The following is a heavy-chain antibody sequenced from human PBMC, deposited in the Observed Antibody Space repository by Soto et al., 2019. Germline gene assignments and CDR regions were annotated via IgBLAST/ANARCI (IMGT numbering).Heavy chain of an antibody. D-gene: IGHD2-2*01. J-gene: IGHJ3*02. Sequence: GESLKISCKGSGYSFTSYWIGWVRQMPGKGLEWMGIIYPGDSDTRYSPSFQGQVTISADKSISTAYLQWSSLKASDTAMYYCARHLPAAVVRDDAFDIWGQGTMVTVSS. CDR3: ARHLPAAVVRDDAFDI. CDR2: IYPGDSDT. V-gene: IGHV5-51*01. CDR1: GYSFTSYW.